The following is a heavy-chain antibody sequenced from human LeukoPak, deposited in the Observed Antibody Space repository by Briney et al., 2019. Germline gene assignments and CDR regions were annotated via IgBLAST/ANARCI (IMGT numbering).Heavy chain of an antibody. Sequence: KAGESLKISCKGSGYPFATYWIGWVRQIPGKGLEWMGIIYPGDSRTTYSPSFQGQVTISADKSIRTAYLQWNSLKASDTAIYYCVRHLSDITSCPNYWGPGTLITVAS. V-gene: IGHV5-51*01. J-gene: IGHJ4*02. D-gene: IGHD2-2*01. CDR2: IYPGDSRT. CDR3: VRHLSDITSCPNY. CDR1: GYPFATYW.